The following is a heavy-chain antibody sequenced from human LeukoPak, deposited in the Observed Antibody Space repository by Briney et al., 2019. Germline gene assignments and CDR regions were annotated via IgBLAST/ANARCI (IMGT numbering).Heavy chain of an antibody. D-gene: IGHD6-13*01. CDR2: IYHSGST. Sequence: SGTLSLTCAVSGGSISSSNWWRWVRPPPGKGLEWIGKIYHSGSTNYNPSLKSRVTISVDKSKNHFSLKLSSVTAADTAVYYCARGRGSSWYRSGGYYFDYWGQGTLVTVSS. CDR1: GGSISSSNW. CDR3: ARGRGSSWYRSGGYYFDY. J-gene: IGHJ4*02. V-gene: IGHV4-4*02.